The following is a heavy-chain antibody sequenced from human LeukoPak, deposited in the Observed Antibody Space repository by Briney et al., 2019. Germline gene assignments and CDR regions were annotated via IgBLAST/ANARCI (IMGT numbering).Heavy chain of an antibody. CDR2: ISGSGGST. CDR3: AKAGSSNGVCPYFDY. J-gene: IGHJ4*02. D-gene: IGHD2-8*01. CDR1: GFTFSSYA. V-gene: IGHV3-23*01. Sequence: PGGSLRLSCAASGFTFSSYAMSWVRQAPGKGLEWVSAISGSGGSTYYADSVKGRFTISRDNSKNTLYLQMNSLRAEDTAVYYCAKAGSSNGVCPYFDYWGQGTLVTVSS.